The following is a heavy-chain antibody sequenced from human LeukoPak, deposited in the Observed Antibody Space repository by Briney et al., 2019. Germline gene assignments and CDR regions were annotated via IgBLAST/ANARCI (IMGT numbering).Heavy chain of an antibody. CDR2: IWSDGSDK. CDR3: AKDAQRGFDYSNSLQN. D-gene: IGHD4-11*01. V-gene: IGHV3-33*06. J-gene: IGHJ1*01. CDR1: GFTFSHYG. Sequence: GGSLRLSCAASGFTFSHYGMHWVRQTPGAGLEWVAVIWSDGSDKYYARSVKGRFTISRDNSKNSLFLQMNSLRAEDTAVYYCAKDAQRGFDYSNSLQNWGQGILVTVSS.